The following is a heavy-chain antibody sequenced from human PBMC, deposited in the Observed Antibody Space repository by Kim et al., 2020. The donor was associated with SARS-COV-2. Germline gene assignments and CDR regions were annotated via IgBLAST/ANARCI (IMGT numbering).Heavy chain of an antibody. D-gene: IGHD6-19*01. CDR3: ARHVEQWLVWGNWFDP. V-gene: IGHV4-39*01. CDR2: IYYSGST. CDR1: GGSISSSSYY. J-gene: IGHJ5*02. Sequence: SETLSLTCTVSGGSISSSSYYWGWIRQPPGKGLEWIGSIYYSGSTYYNPSLKSRVTISVDTSKNQFSLKLSSVTAADTAVYYCARHVEQWLVWGNWFDPWGQGALVTVSS.